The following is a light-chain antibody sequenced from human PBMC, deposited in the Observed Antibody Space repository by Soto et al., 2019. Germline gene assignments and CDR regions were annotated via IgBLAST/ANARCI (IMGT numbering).Light chain of an antibody. CDR1: QGIRND. CDR2: AAS. V-gene: IGKV1-17*01. Sequence: DIQMTQSPSSLSASVGDRVTIARRASQGIRNDLGWYQQKPGKAPKSLIYAASSLQSGVPSRFRGSGSGTECTLTLGRLQPDDFETYYCQHYNSYSEAFGQGTKVDI. J-gene: IGKJ1*01. CDR3: QHYNSYSEA.